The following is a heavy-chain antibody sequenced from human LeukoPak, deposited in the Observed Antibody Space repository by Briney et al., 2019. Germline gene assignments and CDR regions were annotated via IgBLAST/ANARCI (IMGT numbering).Heavy chain of an antibody. CDR2: INPNSGGT. V-gene: IGHV1-2*02. CDR1: GYTFTGYY. Sequence: VASVKVSCKASGYTFTGYYMHWVRQAPGQGLEWMGWINPNSGGTNYAQKFQGRVTMTRDTSISTAYMELSRLRSDDTAVYYCARPLYYYYDSSGYSAGYWGQGTLATVSS. CDR3: ARPLYYYYDSSGYSAGY. J-gene: IGHJ4*02. D-gene: IGHD3-22*01.